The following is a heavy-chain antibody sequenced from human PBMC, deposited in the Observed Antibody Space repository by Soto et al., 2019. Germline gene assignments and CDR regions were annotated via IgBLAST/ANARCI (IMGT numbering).Heavy chain of an antibody. Sequence: GGSLRLSGAASGFTFSSYGMHWVRQAPGKGLEWVAVIWYDGSNKYYADSVKGRFTISRDNSRNTLYLQMNSLRAEDTAVYYCARVRSSSWSSYLFMDYWGQGTLVTVSS. D-gene: IGHD6-13*01. CDR2: IWYDGSNK. CDR1: GFTFSSYG. CDR3: ARVRSSSWSSYLFMDY. J-gene: IGHJ4*02. V-gene: IGHV3-33*01.